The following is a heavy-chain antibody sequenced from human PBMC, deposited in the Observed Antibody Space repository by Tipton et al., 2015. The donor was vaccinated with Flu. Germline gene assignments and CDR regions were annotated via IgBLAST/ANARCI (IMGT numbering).Heavy chain of an antibody. CDR2: IYYSGST. Sequence: TLSLTCSVSGGSVSSYYWSWIRQPPGRTLEWIGHIYYSGSTNYNPSLQSRVTISLDTSKNQFSLKLDSVIAADTALYFCAKLRSPYWSDAFDLGGQGTMVTASS. CDR3: AKLRSPYWSDAFDL. J-gene: IGHJ3*01. D-gene: IGHD2-8*02. CDR1: GGSVSSYY. V-gene: IGHV4-59*02.